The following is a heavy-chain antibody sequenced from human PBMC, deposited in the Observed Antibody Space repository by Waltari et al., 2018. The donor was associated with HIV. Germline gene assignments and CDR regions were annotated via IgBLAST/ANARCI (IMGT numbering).Heavy chain of an antibody. V-gene: IGHV1-69*13. CDR3: ARASNDYYDSSGYYFSP. D-gene: IGHD3-22*01. J-gene: IGHJ5*02. Sequence: QVQLVQSGAEVKKPGSSVKVSCKASGGTFSSYAISWVRQAPGQGLEWMGGISPNFGTANYAQKCQGRVTITADESTSTAYMELSSLRSEDTAVYYCARASNDYYDSSGYYFSPWGQGTLVTVSS. CDR1: GGTFSSYA. CDR2: ISPNFGTA.